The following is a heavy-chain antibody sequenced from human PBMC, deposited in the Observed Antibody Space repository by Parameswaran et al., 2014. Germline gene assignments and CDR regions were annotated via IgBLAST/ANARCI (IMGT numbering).Heavy chain of an antibody. CDR2: IWYDGSNK. Sequence: QMPGKGLEWVAVIWYDGSNKYYAGSVKGRFTISRDNSKNTLYLQMNSLRAEDTAVYYCARDGPTLTGTTFFDYWGQGTLVTVSS. V-gene: IGHV3-33*01. J-gene: IGHJ4*02. D-gene: IGHD1-20*01. CDR3: ARDGPTLTGTTFFDY.